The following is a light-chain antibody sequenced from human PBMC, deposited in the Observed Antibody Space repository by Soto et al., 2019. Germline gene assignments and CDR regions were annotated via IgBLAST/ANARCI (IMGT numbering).Light chain of an antibody. V-gene: IGKV3-15*01. Sequence: VMTRSRSALSVSPVERSTHSSRASQSVSSNLAWYQQNPGQAPRLLISCASTRATGIPARFSGSGSGTEFTPTISRLQSEDFALYYCQQYNNWPTWTFGQGTKVDIK. CDR2: CAS. CDR3: QQYNNWPTWT. CDR1: QSVSSN. J-gene: IGKJ1*01.